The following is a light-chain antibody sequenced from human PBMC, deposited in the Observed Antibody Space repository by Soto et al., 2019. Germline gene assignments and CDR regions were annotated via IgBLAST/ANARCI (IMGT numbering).Light chain of an antibody. CDR1: SSDVGVYSH. Sequence: QSVLTQPPSASGSPGQSVTISCTGTSSDVGVYSHVCWYQQHPGKVPKLIIYEVSERPSGVPDRFSGSKSGNTASLTVSGLHAEDEADYYCSSFAGNYWVFGGGTKLTVL. CDR2: EVS. V-gene: IGLV2-8*01. J-gene: IGLJ3*02. CDR3: SSFAGNYWV.